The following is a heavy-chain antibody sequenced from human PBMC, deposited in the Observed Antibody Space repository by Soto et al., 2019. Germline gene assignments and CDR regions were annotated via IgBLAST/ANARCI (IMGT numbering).Heavy chain of an antibody. CDR2: ISYDGSNK. Sequence: QVQLVESGGGVVQPGRSLRLSCAASGFTFSSYAMHWVRQAPGKGLEWVAVISYDGSNKYYADSVKGRFTISRDNSKNTLYLQMNSLRAEDTAVYYCAREPGQWLGGDYWGQGTLVTVSS. J-gene: IGHJ4*02. CDR3: AREPGQWLGGDY. CDR1: GFTFSSYA. D-gene: IGHD6-19*01. V-gene: IGHV3-30-3*01.